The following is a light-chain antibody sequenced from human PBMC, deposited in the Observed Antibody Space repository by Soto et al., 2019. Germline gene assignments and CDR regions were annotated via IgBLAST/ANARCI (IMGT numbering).Light chain of an antibody. Sequence: QSALTQPASVSGSPGQSITISCTGTSSDVGGYNYVSLYQQHPGKDPKLMIYEVSNRPSGVSNRFSGSKSGNTASLTISGLQAEDEADYYCSSYTSSITLYVVFGGGTKLTVL. J-gene: IGLJ2*01. V-gene: IGLV2-14*01. CDR2: EVS. CDR1: SSDVGGYNY. CDR3: SSYTSSITLYVV.